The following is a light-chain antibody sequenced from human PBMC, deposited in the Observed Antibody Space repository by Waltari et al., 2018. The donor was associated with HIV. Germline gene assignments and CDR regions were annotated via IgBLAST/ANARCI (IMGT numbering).Light chain of an antibody. J-gene: IGKJ4*01. CDR3: QQYNNWPLT. Sequence: DIVMTQSPVTLSVSPGERVTVSCRASHSITNNLAWYQQKPGQPPRLLIYSASTRATGIPASFSGSGSGAEFTLTISRLQSEDFAVYYCQQYNNWPLTFGGGTKVEI. CDR2: SAS. V-gene: IGKV3-15*01. CDR1: HSITNN.